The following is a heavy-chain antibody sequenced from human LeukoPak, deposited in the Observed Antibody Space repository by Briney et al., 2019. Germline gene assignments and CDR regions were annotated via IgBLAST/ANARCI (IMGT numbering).Heavy chain of an antibody. CDR3: ARIFDF. Sequence: GGSLRLSCSASGFTFSNYDFHWVRQAPGKGLEWVAVISYDGSNVYYADSVKGRFTISRDNSKNTLYLQMDSLKTEDTAFYYCARIFDFWGQGTLVTVSA. CDR1: GFTFSNYD. V-gene: IGHV3-30-3*01. CDR2: ISYDGSNV. J-gene: IGHJ4*02.